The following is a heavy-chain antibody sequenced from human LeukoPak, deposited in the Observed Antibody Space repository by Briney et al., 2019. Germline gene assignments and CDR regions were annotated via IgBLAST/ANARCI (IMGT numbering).Heavy chain of an antibody. CDR2: IYYSGST. V-gene: IGHV4-31*03. CDR3: ARDRRRNRSGTGDAFDI. CDR1: GGSISSGGYC. D-gene: IGHD3-10*01. J-gene: IGHJ3*02. Sequence: PSQTLSLTCTVSGGSISSGGYCWSWIRQHPGKGLEWIGYIYYSGSTYYNPSLKSRVTISVDTSKNQFSLKLSSVTAADTAVYYCARDRRRNRSGTGDAFDIWGQGTMVTVSS.